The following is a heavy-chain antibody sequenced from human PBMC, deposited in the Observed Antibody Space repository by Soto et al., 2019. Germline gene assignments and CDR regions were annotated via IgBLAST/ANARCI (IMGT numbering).Heavy chain of an antibody. V-gene: IGHV4-30-4*01. CDR2: IYYSGST. J-gene: IGHJ4*02. Sequence: QVQLQESGPGLVTPSQTLSLICTVSGGSIGAGDYYWSWIRQPPGEGLEWIGCIYYSGSTYYNPSLKSRITISVDRSKNQYSLNLNSVTAADTAVYYCARERSQFCSGGSCVSGYWGQGTLVSVSS. D-gene: IGHD2-15*01. CDR1: GGSIGAGDYY. CDR3: ARERSQFCSGGSCVSGY.